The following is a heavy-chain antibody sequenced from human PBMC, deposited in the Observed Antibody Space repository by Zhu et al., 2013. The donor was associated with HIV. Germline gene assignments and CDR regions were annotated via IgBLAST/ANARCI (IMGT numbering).Heavy chain of an antibody. CDR2: INHSGST. CDR1: GGSFSGYY. V-gene: IGHV4-34*01. J-gene: IGHJ6*03. CDR3: ARGLFDWGYYYYMDV. D-gene: IGHD3-9*01. Sequence: VQLQQWGAGLLKPSETLSLTCAVYGGSFSGYYWSWIRQPPGKGLEWIGEINHSGSTNYNPSLKSRVTISVDTSKNQFSLKLSSVTAADTAVYYCARGLFDWGYYYYMDVWGKGTTVTVSS.